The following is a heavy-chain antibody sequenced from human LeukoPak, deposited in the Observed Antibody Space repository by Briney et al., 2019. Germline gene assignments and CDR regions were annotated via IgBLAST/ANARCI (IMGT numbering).Heavy chain of an antibody. CDR2: ISSSSSTI. CDR1: GFTFSSYS. CDR3: ARIEARLNETPPQSSSSGWYVTD. J-gene: IGHJ4*02. D-gene: IGHD6-19*01. V-gene: IGHV3-48*01. Sequence: GGSLRLSCAASGFTFSSYSMNWVRQAPGKGLEWVSYISSSSSTIYYADSVKGRFTISRDNAKNSLYLQMNSLRAEDTAVYYCARIEARLNETPPQSSSSGWYVTDWGQGTLVTVSS.